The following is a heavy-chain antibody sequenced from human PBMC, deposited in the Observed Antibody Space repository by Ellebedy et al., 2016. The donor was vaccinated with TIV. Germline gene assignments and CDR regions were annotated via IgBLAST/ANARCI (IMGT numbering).Heavy chain of an antibody. Sequence: PGGSLRLSFAGSGFTFSFYWMSWVRQAPGKGPEWVANINKDGIEKFYVDSVKGRLTISRDNAKNSLYLQMNSLRAEDTAVYYCASPPGVVALWGQGTLVTVSS. V-gene: IGHV3-7*03. J-gene: IGHJ4*02. CDR3: ASPPGVVAL. D-gene: IGHD3-10*01. CDR1: GFTFSFYW. CDR2: INKDGIEK.